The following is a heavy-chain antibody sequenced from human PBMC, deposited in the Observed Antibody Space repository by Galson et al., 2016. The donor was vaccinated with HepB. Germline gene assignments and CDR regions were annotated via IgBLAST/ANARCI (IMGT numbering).Heavy chain of an antibody. CDR3: VRDPGSENTGFYFDY. D-gene: IGHD1-1*01. CDR2: IWYDGTKK. CDR1: GYTFSNYG. J-gene: IGHJ4*02. V-gene: IGHV3-33*01. Sequence: GYTFSNYGMHWVRQAPGKGLEWVAVIWYDGTKKYHADSVEGRFTISRDDSKSTLYLQMNSLRVDDTAVYYCVRDPGSENTGFYFDYWGQGTLVTVSS.